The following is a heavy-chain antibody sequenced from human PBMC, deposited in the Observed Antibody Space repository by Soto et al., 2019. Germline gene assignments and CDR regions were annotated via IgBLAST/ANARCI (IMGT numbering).Heavy chain of an antibody. CDR1: GFTFNNYD. D-gene: IGHD2-2*01. J-gene: IGHJ4*02. CDR3: ARGVPNCSSSSCYFDF. V-gene: IGHV3-74*01. Sequence: PGGSLRLSCAASGFTFNNYDMNWVRQGPGKGLVWVSRISGDGRTTSHADSVKGRFTISRDNAKNTLYLQMNSLRVEDTAVYYCARGVPNCSSSSCYFDFWGQGILVTVSS. CDR2: ISGDGRTT.